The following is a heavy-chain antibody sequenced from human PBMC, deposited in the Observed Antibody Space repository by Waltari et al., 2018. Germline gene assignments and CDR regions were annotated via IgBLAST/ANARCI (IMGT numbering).Heavy chain of an antibody. CDR1: GFLVSDSA. J-gene: IGHJ4*02. Sequence: EEQMVESGGDLVQPGGSLKLSCAASGFLVSDSAIHWVRQAPGKGLEWVGRIRTRTNNYATAYGASVKGRFTISRDDSRNVAYLQMNSLKTEDTALYYCSRHDPLDYWGQGTLVTVSS. V-gene: IGHV3-73*01. CDR3: SRHDPLDY. CDR2: IRTRTNNYAT.